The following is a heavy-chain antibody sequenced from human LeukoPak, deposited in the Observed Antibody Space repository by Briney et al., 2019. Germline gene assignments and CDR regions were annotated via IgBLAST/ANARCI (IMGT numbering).Heavy chain of an antibody. CDR2: ISSSGSTI. CDR3: ANSPQLWYLLW. V-gene: IGHV3-48*03. J-gene: IGHJ4*02. CDR1: GFTFSSYE. D-gene: IGHD5-18*01. Sequence: GGSLRLSCAASGFTFSSYEMNWVRQAPGKGLGWVSYISSSGSTIYYADSVKGRFTISRDNAKSSLYLQMNSLRTEDTAVYYCANSPQLWYLLWWGQGTLVTVSS.